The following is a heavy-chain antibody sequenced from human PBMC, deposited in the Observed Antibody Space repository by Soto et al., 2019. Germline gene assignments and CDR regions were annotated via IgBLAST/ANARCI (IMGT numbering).Heavy chain of an antibody. D-gene: IGHD6-13*01. CDR2: INASGGSR. V-gene: IGHV1-46*04. CDR3: ARVRSSSWFNWFDP. J-gene: IGHJ5*01. CDR1: GYAFTRYS. Sequence: VEPSCKAPGYAFTRYSMRWLRQAPGQGLEGMGIINASGGSRRYTQKLEVRVTMTRVTSTRPGYMELSSVRPWDAAVYFFARVRSSSWFNWFDPWGQETLVTVSS.